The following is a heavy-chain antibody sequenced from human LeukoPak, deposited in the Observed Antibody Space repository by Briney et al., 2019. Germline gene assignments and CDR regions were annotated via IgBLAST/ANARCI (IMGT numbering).Heavy chain of an antibody. CDR2: INHSGST. V-gene: IGHV4-34*01. Sequence: SETLSLTCAVYGGSFSGYYWGWIPEPPGKGLEWSGEINHSGSTNYNPSLKSRVTISVDTSKNQFSLKLSSVTAADTAVYYCARGYKIQLWLPYYFDYWGQGTLVTVSS. D-gene: IGHD5-18*01. CDR1: GGSFSGYY. J-gene: IGHJ4*02. CDR3: ARGYKIQLWLPYYFDY.